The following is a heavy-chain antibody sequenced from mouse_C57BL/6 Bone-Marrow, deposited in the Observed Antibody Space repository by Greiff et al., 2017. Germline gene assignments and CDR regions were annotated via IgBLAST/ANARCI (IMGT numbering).Heavy chain of an antibody. CDR3: ARSGDGNYGFAY. Sequence: QVQLQQPGAELVKPGASVKMSCKASGYTFTSYWITWVKQRPGQGLEWIGDIYPGSGSTNYNEKFKSKATLTVDTSSSTAYMHLISLTSEDSAVYYCARSGDGNYGFAYWGQGTLVTVSA. CDR2: IYPGSGST. CDR1: GYTFTSYW. V-gene: IGHV1-55*01. D-gene: IGHD2-1*01. J-gene: IGHJ3*01.